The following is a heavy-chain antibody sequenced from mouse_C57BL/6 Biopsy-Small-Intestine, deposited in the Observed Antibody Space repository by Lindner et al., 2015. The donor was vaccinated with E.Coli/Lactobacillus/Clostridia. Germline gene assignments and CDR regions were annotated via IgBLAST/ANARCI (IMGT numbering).Heavy chain of an antibody. D-gene: IGHD2-3*01. Sequence: VQLQESGPVLVKPGASVKMSCKASGHTFTDYYMNWVKQSHGKSLEWIGVINPYNGGTSYNQKFKGKATLTVDKSSSTAYMELNSLTSEDSAVYYCAIPYDGYYEGFAYWGQGTLVTVSA. CDR1: GHTFTDYY. V-gene: IGHV1-19*01. CDR3: AIPYDGYYEGFAY. CDR2: INPYNGGT. J-gene: IGHJ3*01.